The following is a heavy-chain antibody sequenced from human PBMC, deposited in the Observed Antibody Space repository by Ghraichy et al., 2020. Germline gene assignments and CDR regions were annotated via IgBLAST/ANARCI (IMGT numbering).Heavy chain of an antibody. CDR1: GFTFSSYA. V-gene: IGHV3-64D*06. CDR2: INNNGGST. D-gene: IGHD6-19*01. J-gene: IGHJ4*02. Sequence: GGSLRLSCSASGFTFSSYAMDWVRQAPGKGLECVSAINNNGGSTYYADSVKGRFTISRDNSKNTLYLQMSSLRAEDTAVYYCVKHSTGWYRGYRDYWGQGTLVTVSS. CDR3: VKHSTGWYRGYRDY.